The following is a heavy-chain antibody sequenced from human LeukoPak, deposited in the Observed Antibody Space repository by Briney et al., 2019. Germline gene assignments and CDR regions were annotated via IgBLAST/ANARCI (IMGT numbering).Heavy chain of an antibody. CDR3: ARSLGRRRFPFDY. J-gene: IGHJ4*02. Sequence: PSETLSLTCAVYGGSFSGYYWSWIRQPPGKGLEWIGEINHSGSTNYNPSLKSRVTISVDTSKNQFSLKLSSVTAADTAVYYCARSLGRRRFPFDYWGQGTLVTVYS. CDR1: GGSFSGYY. D-gene: IGHD3-16*01. CDR2: INHSGST. V-gene: IGHV4-34*01.